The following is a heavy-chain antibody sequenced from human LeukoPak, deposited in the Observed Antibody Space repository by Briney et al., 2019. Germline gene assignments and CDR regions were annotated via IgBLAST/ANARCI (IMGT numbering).Heavy chain of an antibody. CDR1: GFTFSNFA. CDR3: AKGTLFGRTFDN. V-gene: IGHV3-23*01. J-gene: IGHJ4*02. CDR2: VSGSGIGK. D-gene: IGHD3-3*01. Sequence: GGSLRLSCVASGFTFSNFAMSWVRQAPGKGLEWVSSVSGSGIGKYYIDSVKGRFATSRDNSKNTLYVQMDSLRAEDTAVYYCAKGTLFGRTFDNWGQGTLVTV.